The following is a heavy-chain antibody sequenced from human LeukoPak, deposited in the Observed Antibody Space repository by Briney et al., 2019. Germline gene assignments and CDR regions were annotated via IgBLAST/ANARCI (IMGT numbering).Heavy chain of an antibody. J-gene: IGHJ6*02. CDR2: ISSSSSYI. CDR3: ARADSSSWYPGYYYYGMDV. D-gene: IGHD6-13*01. V-gene: IGHV3-21*01. Sequence: GGSLRLSCAASGFTFSSYAMSWVRQARGKGLEWVSSISSSSSYIYYADSVKGRFTISRDNAKNSLYLQMNSLRAEDTAVYYCARADSSSWYPGYYYYGMDVWGQGTTVTVSS. CDR1: GFTFSSYA.